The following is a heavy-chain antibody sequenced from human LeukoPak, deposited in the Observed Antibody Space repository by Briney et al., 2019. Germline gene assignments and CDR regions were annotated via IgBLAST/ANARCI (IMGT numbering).Heavy chain of an antibody. CDR1: GFTFSSYS. V-gene: IGHV3-21*01. D-gene: IGHD1-14*01. J-gene: IGHJ4*02. Sequence: GRSLRLSCAASGFTFSSYSMNWVRQAPGKGLEWVSSISSSSSYIYYADSVKGRFTISRDNAKNSLYLQMNSLRAEDTAVYYCASEETGNRVYWGQGTLVTVSS. CDR3: ASEETGNRVY. CDR2: ISSSSSYI.